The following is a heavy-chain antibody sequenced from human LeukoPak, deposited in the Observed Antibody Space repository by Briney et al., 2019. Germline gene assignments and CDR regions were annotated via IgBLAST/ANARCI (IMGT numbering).Heavy chain of an antibody. Sequence: SETLSLTCTVSGGSISSYYWSWIRQPPGKGLEWIGYVYYSGSTNCSPSLKSRVTISVDTSKNQFSLNLTSVTAADTAMYYCARSYGDYLNFDYWGQGSLATVSS. J-gene: IGHJ4*02. CDR1: GGSISSYY. CDR3: ARSYGDYLNFDY. CDR2: VYYSGST. V-gene: IGHV4-59*01. D-gene: IGHD2-21*01.